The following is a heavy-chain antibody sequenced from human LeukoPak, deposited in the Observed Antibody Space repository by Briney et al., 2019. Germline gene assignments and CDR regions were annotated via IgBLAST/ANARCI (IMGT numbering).Heavy chain of an antibody. J-gene: IGHJ4*02. CDR1: GFTFSSYW. CDR2: ISGSGGST. CDR3: AKIVDGYNSGDY. V-gene: IGHV3-23*01. Sequence: GGSLRLSCAASGFTFSSYWMHWVRQAPGKGLEWVSAISGSGGSTYYADSVKGRFTISRDNSKNTLYLQMNSLRAEDTAVYYCAKIVDGYNSGDYWGQGTLVTVSS. D-gene: IGHD5-12*01.